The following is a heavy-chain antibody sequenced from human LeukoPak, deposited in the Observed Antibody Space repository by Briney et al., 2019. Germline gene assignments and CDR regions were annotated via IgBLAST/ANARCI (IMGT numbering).Heavy chain of an antibody. Sequence: GGSLRLSCAASGFTFSSYGMSWVRQAPGKGLEWVSAISGSGGSTYYADSVKGRFTISRDNSKNTLYLQMNSLRAEDTAVYYCAKAGTYYYGSGSYPPDYWGQGTLVTVSS. CDR2: ISGSGGST. V-gene: IGHV3-23*01. CDR3: AKAGTYYYGSGSYPPDY. CDR1: GFTFSSYG. D-gene: IGHD3-10*01. J-gene: IGHJ4*02.